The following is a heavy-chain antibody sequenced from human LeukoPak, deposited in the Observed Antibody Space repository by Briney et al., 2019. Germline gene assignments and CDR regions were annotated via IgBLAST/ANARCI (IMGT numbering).Heavy chain of an antibody. J-gene: IGHJ4*02. D-gene: IGHD3-22*01. CDR3: AKAGGAKYYYESSGYYSLGY. Sequence: RGSLSLSCAASASALDIFAIHCVSQAEGKGLEWDSPIIGDGGRTYYRDSVKGRFTISRDNSKNSLYLQMNSLRAEDNALYYCAKAGGAKYYYESSGYYSLGYWGQGTLVTVSS. CDR2: IIGDGGRT. V-gene: IGHV3-43D*03. CDR1: ASALDIFA.